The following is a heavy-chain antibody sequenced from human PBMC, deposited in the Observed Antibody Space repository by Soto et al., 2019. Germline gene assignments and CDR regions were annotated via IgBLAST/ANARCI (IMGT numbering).Heavy chain of an antibody. D-gene: IGHD4-17*01. J-gene: IGHJ4*02. CDR1: GFTFSNYA. CDR3: ARDLGNNYGSFAY. V-gene: IGHV3-30-3*01. Sequence: SGFTFSNYAMNWVRQAPGKGLEWVAVISYDGSNKYYADSVKGRITISRDNSRNTLYLQMNNLRAEDTAMYYCARDLGNNYGSFAYWGQGTLVTVSS. CDR2: ISYDGSNK.